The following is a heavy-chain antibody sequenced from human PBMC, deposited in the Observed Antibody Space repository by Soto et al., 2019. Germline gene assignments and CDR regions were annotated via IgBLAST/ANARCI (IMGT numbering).Heavy chain of an antibody. CDR2: IYHSGST. Sequence: SETLSLTCAVSGGSISSGGYSWSWIRQPPGKGLEWIGYIYHSGSTYYNPSLKSRVTISVDRSKNQFSLKLSSVTAADTAVYYCASSMTTVTKYYYYCGMDVWGQGTTVTVSS. D-gene: IGHD4-17*01. CDR3: ASSMTTVTKYYYYCGMDV. V-gene: IGHV4-30-2*01. J-gene: IGHJ6*02. CDR1: GGSISSGGYS.